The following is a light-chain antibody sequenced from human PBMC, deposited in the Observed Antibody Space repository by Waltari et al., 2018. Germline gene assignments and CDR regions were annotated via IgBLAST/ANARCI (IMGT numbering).Light chain of an antibody. V-gene: IGKV3-20*01. CDR3: QQYGNSRT. Sequence: EIVLTQSTGTLSLSPGERATLSCRASQSINSFYFAWYQQKPGQAPILLIYDTSTRATGVPDRFTGRGSGTDFALTISRLEPEDFAVYYCQQYGNSRTFGQGTKVEIK. CDR1: QSINSFY. J-gene: IGKJ1*01. CDR2: DTS.